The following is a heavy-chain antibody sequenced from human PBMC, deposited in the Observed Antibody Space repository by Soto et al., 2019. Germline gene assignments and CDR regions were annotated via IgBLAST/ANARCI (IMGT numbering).Heavy chain of an antibody. Sequence: EVQLVESGGGLIQPGGSLRLSCAASGFTVSSNYMSWVRQAPGKGLEWVSVIYSGGSTYYADSVKGRFTISRDNSKNTLYLQMNSLRAEDTAVYYCARGAGGSYHGGDYWGQGTLVTVSS. CDR3: ARGAGGSYHGGDY. CDR2: IYSGGST. V-gene: IGHV3-53*01. CDR1: GFTVSSNY. J-gene: IGHJ4*02. D-gene: IGHD1-26*01.